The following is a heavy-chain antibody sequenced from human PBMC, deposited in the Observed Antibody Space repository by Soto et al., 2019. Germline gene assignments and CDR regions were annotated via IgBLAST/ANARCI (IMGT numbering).Heavy chain of an antibody. CDR2: INHRGRN. J-gene: IGHJ5*02. D-gene: IGHD2-2*01. CDR1: GGSFRGYY. Sequence: VQLQQWGAGLLKPSETLYLTLAVYGGSFRGYYWSWIRQPPGKGLEWIGEINHRGRNNYNPCLKSRVTISVETSKNHFSLKLSCVTAADTAVYYCARGGIVVVPSAKNGGNWFYPWGQGTLVADSS. CDR3: ARGGIVVVPSAKNGGNWFYP. V-gene: IGHV4-34*01.